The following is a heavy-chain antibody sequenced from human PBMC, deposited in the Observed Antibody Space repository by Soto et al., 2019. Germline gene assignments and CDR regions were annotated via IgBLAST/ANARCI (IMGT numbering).Heavy chain of an antibody. CDR1: GGSISSGVYS. J-gene: IGHJ5*02. CDR3: ARGGIAAAGKVVRWFDP. V-gene: IGHV4-30-2*01. D-gene: IGHD6-13*01. CDR2: IYHSGST. Sequence: SETLSLTCTVSGGSISSGVYSWSWIRQPPGKGLEWIGYIYHSGSTYYNPSLKSRVTISVDTSRNQFSLKLSSVTAADTAVYYCARGGIAAAGKVVRWFDPWGQRTLVTVSS.